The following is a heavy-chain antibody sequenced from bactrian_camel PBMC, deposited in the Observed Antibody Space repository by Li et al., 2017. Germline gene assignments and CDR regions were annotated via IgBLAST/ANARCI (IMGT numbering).Heavy chain of an antibody. D-gene: IGHD6*01. CDR1: GYTHYSSYC. Sequence: HVQLVESGGGSVQAGGSLKLSCVAPGYTHYSSYCMGWFRQAPGKEREGVAHLDKNGGSTYADSVKGRFTISKDNTKNTLYLQMNSLKPEDTAMYYCAADRFCTDTYNSWGQGTQVTVS. CDR2: LDKNGGS. V-gene: IGHV3S53*01. J-gene: IGHJ4*01. CDR3: AADRFCTDTYNS.